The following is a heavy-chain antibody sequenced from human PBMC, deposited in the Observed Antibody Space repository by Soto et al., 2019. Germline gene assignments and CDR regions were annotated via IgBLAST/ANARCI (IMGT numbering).Heavy chain of an antibody. J-gene: IGHJ6*03. Sequence: QVQLVESGGGVVQPGRSLRLSCAASGFTFSSYGMHWVRQAPGKGLEWVAVIWYDGSNKYYADSVKGRFTISRDKSKNTLYLQMNSLRAEDTAVYYCARSPSIAAAGSYYYYYMDVWGKGTTVTVSS. D-gene: IGHD6-13*01. CDR3: ARSPSIAAAGSYYYYYMDV. CDR2: IWYDGSNK. CDR1: GFTFSSYG. V-gene: IGHV3-33*01.